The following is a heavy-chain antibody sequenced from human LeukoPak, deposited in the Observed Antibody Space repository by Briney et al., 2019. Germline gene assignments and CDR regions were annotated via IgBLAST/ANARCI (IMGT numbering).Heavy chain of an antibody. D-gene: IGHD3-10*01. CDR3: AKDALSPYGSGSSIGDP. Sequence: GGSLRLSCAASGFTFSSYSMNWVRQAPGKGLEWVSSISSSSSYIYYADSVKGRFTISRDNAKNSLYLQMNSLRAEDTAVYYCAKDALSPYGSGSSIGDPWGQGTLVTVSS. J-gene: IGHJ5*02. CDR2: ISSSSSYI. CDR1: GFTFSSYS. V-gene: IGHV3-21*03.